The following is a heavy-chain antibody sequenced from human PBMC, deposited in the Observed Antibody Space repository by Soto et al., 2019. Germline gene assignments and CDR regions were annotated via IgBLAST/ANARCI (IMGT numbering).Heavy chain of an antibody. Sequence: SVKVSCKASGGTFSSYRINWVRQAPGQGLEWMGGIVPIYRTADSAQEFQGRVTITADESARTAYMELRSLKSRDTAVYYCVRDSGAKLSSSWGQGTQVPVSS. CDR3: VRDSGAKLSSS. V-gene: IGHV1-69*13. J-gene: IGHJ4*02. CDR2: IVPIYRTA. D-gene: IGHD6-13*01. CDR1: GGTFSSYR.